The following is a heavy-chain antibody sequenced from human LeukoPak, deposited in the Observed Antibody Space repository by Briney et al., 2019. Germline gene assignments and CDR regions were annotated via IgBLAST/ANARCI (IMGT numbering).Heavy chain of an antibody. D-gene: IGHD3-22*01. CDR3: ARLRGYYDAFDI. CDR2: IYYSGST. Sequence: SETLSLTCTVSGRSISIYYWSWIQQPPGKGLEWIEYIYYSGSTNYDPSLKSRVTISVNKSKNQFSLKLSSVTAADTAVYYCARLRGYYDAFDIWGQGTMVTVSS. J-gene: IGHJ3*02. CDR1: GRSISIYY. V-gene: IGHV4-59*08.